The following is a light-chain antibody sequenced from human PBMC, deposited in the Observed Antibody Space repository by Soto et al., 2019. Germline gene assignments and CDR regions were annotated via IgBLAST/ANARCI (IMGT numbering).Light chain of an antibody. J-gene: IGLJ2*01. Sequence: QSALTQPASVSGSPGQSITISCTGTSSDVGNYNLVSWYQQHPGKAPNLMIYEDTKRPSGISDRFSGSKSGNTASLTISGLRAEDEAYYYCCSYADSSTVVVFGGGTKLTVL. V-gene: IGLV2-23*02. CDR2: EDT. CDR1: SSDVGNYNL. CDR3: CSYADSSTVVV.